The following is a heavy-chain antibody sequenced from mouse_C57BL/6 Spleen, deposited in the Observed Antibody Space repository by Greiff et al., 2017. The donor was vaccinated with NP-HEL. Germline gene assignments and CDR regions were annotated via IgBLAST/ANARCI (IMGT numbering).Heavy chain of an antibody. J-gene: IGHJ1*03. CDR3: AREGSNYWYFDV. Sequence: QVQLKQPGAELVKPGASVKLSCKASGYTFTSYWMHWVKQRPGQGLEWIGMIHPNSGSTNYNEKFKSKATLTVDKSSSTAYMQLSSLTSEDSAVYYCAREGSNYWYFDVWGTGTTVTVSS. D-gene: IGHD1-1*01. V-gene: IGHV1-64*01. CDR2: IHPNSGST. CDR1: GYTFTSYW.